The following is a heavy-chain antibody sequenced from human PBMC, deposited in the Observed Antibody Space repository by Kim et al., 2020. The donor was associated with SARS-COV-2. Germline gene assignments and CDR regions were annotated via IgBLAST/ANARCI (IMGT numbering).Heavy chain of an antibody. J-gene: IGHJ4*02. V-gene: IGHV3-23*01. CDR1: GFTFSTSP. CDR3: AKGVTNSGFDY. CDR2: ISWDGTRT. D-gene: IGHD4-17*01. Sequence: GGSLRLSCVASGFTFSTSPMGWVRQAPGEGLEWVSRISWDGTRTYYADSVKGRVTMSSDKSKNTVYLHMNSLRVEDTAVYYCAKGVTNSGFDYWGQGAQVTVSP.